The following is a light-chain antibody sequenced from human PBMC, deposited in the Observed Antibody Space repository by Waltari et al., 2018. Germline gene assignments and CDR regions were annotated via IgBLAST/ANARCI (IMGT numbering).Light chain of an antibody. CDR2: MTN. CDR3: QQYNSFPWT. J-gene: IGKJ1*01. CDR1: QSISMW. V-gene: IGKV1-5*03. Sequence: DIQMTQSPSTLPASVGDRVTIPSRASQSISMWFAWFQQKPGKAPKLLIYMTNNIQDGVPSRFSATGSGTEFTLTVSGLQPDDSATYYCQQYNSFPWTFGQGTKVEI.